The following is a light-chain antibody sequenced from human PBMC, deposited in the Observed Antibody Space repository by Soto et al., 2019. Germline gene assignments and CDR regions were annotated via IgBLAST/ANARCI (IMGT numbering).Light chain of an antibody. CDR3: RSYTSSSTHV. CDR1: SSDVGGYNY. V-gene: IGLV2-14*01. CDR2: DGS. J-gene: IGLJ2*01. Sequence: QAALTQPASVSGSPGQSITISCTGTSSDVGGYNYVSWYQQHPGKAPKLMIYDGSNRPSGVSNRFSGSKSGNTASLTISGLQAEDEADYYCRSYTSSSTHVFGGGTKLTVL.